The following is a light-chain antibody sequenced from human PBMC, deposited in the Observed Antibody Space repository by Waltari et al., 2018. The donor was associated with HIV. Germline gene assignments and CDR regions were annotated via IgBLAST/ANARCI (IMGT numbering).Light chain of an antibody. J-gene: IGKJ4*01. CDR3: QHYNFLLT. CDR2: GAS. V-gene: IGKV1-33*01. CDR1: QASGQA. Sequence: HMPQARDSLSASVGYRVTISCHANQASGQALNWYHQKTGKAPKLLIYGASNLEKGVPPRINGSGSVTEFTFSIDPLQPEDVGTYYCQHYNFLLTFGGGTKV.